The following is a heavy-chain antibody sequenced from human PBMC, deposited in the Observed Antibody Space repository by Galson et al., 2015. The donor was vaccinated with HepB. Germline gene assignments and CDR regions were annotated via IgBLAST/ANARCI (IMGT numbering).Heavy chain of an antibody. Sequence: SVKVSCKVSGYTFIGQYMHWVRQAPGQGLEWMGRINPNSGGTNYAQKFQGRVTMTRDTSISTAYMELSRLRSEDTAVYYCSRDRSRAYGSGGYSGVWFDPWGQGTLVTVSS. V-gene: IGHV1-2*06. CDR3: SRDRSRAYGSGGYSGVWFDP. J-gene: IGHJ5*02. D-gene: IGHD3-10*01. CDR1: GYTFIGQY. CDR2: INPNSGGT.